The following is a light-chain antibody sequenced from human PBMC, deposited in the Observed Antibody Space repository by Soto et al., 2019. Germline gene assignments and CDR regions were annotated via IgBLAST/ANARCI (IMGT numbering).Light chain of an antibody. J-gene: IGKJ1*01. CDR2: AAS. CDR3: QQYNSYSWT. CDR1: QSISSY. Sequence: DIQMTQSPSSLSASVGARVTITCRASQSISSYLNWYQQKPGKAPKLLIYAASSLQSGVPSRFSGSGSGTEFTLTISSLQPDDFATYFCQQYNSYSWTFGQGTKVDIK. V-gene: IGKV1-5*01.